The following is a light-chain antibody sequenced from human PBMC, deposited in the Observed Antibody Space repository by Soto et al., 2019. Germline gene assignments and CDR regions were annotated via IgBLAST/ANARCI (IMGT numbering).Light chain of an antibody. CDR3: QQNGSLPIT. CDR2: SAS. CDR1: QSLSGGY. J-gene: IGKJ5*01. Sequence: VLTQSPGTLSLSPGERATLSCRASQSLSGGYLAWFQQKPGQTPRLLIYSASNRATGIPDRFSGSGSGTDFTLTISRLEPEDFVVYYCQQNGSLPITFGQGTRLEIK. V-gene: IGKV3-20*01.